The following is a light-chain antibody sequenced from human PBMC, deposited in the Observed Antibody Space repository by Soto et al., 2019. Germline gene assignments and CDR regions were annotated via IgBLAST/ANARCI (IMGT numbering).Light chain of an antibody. CDR2: SAS. CDR3: QQSYSNSYT. Sequence: DIQLTQSPSSLSASVGDRVTITCRASQSMSDSLNWYQQKSGKVPKLLIYSASTLEIGVPSRFSGSGSGTDFTLTISSLQPEDFGTYFCQQSYSNSYTFGQGTTLEIK. J-gene: IGKJ2*01. V-gene: IGKV1-39*01. CDR1: QSMSDS.